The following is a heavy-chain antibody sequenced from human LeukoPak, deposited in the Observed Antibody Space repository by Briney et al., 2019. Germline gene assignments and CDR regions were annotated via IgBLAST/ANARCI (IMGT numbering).Heavy chain of an antibody. Sequence: SETLSLTCTVSGGSISSHYWSWIRQPPGKGLEWIGYIYYSGSTNYNPSPKSRVTISVDTSKNQFSLKLSSVTAADTAVYYCARDSRYSSSWYDALDIWGQGTMVTVSS. CDR3: ARDSRYSSSWYDALDI. CDR2: IYYSGST. V-gene: IGHV4-59*11. J-gene: IGHJ3*02. D-gene: IGHD6-13*01. CDR1: GGSISSHY.